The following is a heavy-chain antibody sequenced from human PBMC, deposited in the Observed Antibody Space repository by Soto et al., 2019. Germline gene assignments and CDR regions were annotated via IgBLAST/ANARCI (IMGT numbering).Heavy chain of an antibody. CDR2: IIPIFNST. CDR1: GSRFSNYV. CDR3: AREGRGKKAGYNGLVSLGY. Sequence: QVQLVQSGAEVKTPGSSLKVSCKVSGSRFSNYVISWVRQAPGHGLEWLGRIIPIFNSTKYAQSFQGRVTITSAKATSTAYLELSSLRSDDTAVYYCAREGRGKKAGYNGLVSLGYWGQGTLVTVSS. D-gene: IGHD2-2*02. V-gene: IGHV1-69*06. J-gene: IGHJ4*02.